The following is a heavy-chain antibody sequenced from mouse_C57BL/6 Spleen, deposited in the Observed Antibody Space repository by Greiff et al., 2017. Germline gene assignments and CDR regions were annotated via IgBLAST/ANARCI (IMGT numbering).Heavy chain of an antibody. J-gene: IGHJ2*01. CDR2: IDPSDSET. CDR1: GYTFTSYW. Sequence: VQLQQPGAELVRPGSSVKLSCKASGYTFTSYWMHWVKQRPIQGLEWIGNIDPSDSETHYNQKFKDKATLTVDKSSSTAYMQLSSLTSEDSAVYYCARYDSSGYRFDYWGQGTTLTVSS. D-gene: IGHD3-2*02. CDR3: ARYDSSGYRFDY. V-gene: IGHV1-52*01.